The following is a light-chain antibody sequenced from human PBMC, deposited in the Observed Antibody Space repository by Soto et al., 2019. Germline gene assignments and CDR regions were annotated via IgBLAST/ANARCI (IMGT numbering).Light chain of an antibody. J-gene: IGKJ4*01. Sequence: IQLTQSPSSLSASVGDRVTITCRASQGISSYLVWYQQKPGKAPKLLIYAASTLQSGVQSRFSGSGSGTDFTLTISSLQPEDFATYYCQHLNGYPQTFGGGTKVEIK. CDR1: QGISSY. CDR3: QHLNGYPQT. CDR2: AAS. V-gene: IGKV1-9*01.